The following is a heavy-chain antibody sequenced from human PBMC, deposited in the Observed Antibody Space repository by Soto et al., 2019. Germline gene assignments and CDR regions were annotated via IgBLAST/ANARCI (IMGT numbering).Heavy chain of an antibody. V-gene: IGHV4-61*01. CDR2: IYYSGST. D-gene: IGHD6-19*01. Sequence: SETLSLTCTVSGGSVSSGSYYWSWIRQPPGKGLEWIGYIYYSGSTNYNPSLKSRVTISVDTSKNQFSLKLSSVTAADTAVYYCARGTLRGSGWYEGMDIWGQGTTVTVSS. J-gene: IGHJ6*02. CDR1: GGSVSSGSYY. CDR3: ARGTLRGSGWYEGMDI.